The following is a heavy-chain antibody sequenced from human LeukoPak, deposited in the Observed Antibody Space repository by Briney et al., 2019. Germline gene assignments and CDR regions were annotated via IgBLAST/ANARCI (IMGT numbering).Heavy chain of an antibody. V-gene: IGHV3-74*01. J-gene: IGHJ4*02. CDR3: AREGIAVAGPLEDYFDY. CDR1: GFTFSSYW. Sequence: GGSLRLSCAASGFTFSSYWMHWVRQAPGKGLVWVSRINSDGSSTSYADSVKGRFTISRDNAKNTLYLQMNSLRAEDTAVYYCAREGIAVAGPLEDYFDYWGQGTLVTVSS. D-gene: IGHD6-19*01. CDR2: INSDGSST.